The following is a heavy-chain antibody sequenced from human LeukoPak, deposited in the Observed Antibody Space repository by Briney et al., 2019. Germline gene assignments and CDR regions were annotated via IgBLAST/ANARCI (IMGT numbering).Heavy chain of an antibody. D-gene: IGHD6-13*01. CDR3: ARGIAAAALAGFDY. CDR2: IYSGGST. CDR1: GFTVSSNY. V-gene: IGHV3-53*01. Sequence: PGGSLRLSCAASGFTVSSNYMSWVRQAPGKGLEWVSVIYSGGSTYYADSVKGRFTISRDNSKNTLYLQMNSLRAEDTAVYYCARGIAAAALAGFDYWGQGTLVTVSS. J-gene: IGHJ4*02.